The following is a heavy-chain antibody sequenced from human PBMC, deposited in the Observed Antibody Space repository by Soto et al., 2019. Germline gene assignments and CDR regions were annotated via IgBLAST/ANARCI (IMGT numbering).Heavy chain of an antibody. CDR2: ISANNGNT. CDR1: GYTFTSYG. J-gene: IGHJ2*01. V-gene: IGHV1-18*01. D-gene: IGHD2-2*01. CDR3: AIDGYCSRRRSFYL. Sequence: QVQLVQSGAEVKKPGASVKVSCKASGYTFTSYGITWVRQAPGQGLEWMGWISANNGNTNYAQKFQGRVTMTTDTSTSTPDLEMRRMSSNVSAVYYCAIDGYCSRRRSFYLWGRGTLVTVSS.